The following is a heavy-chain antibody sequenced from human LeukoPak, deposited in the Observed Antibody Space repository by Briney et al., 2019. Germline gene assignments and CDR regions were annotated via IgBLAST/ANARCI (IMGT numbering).Heavy chain of an antibody. J-gene: IGHJ6*03. CDR3: ARGPSADILTCYYADYYYYMDV. V-gene: IGHV1-18*01. CDR2: ISAYNGNT. CDR1: GYTFTSYG. Sequence: GASVKVSCKASGYTFTSYGISWVRQAPGQGLEWMGWISAYNGNTNYAQKLQGRVTMTTDTSTSTAYMELRSLRSDDTAVYYCARGPSADILTCYYADYYYYMDVWGKGTTVTVSS. D-gene: IGHD3-9*01.